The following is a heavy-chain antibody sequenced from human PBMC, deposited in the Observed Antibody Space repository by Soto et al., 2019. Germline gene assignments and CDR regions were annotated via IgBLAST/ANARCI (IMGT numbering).Heavy chain of an antibody. CDR2: INHSGST. CDR3: ARDRASSWYSDGPWWFDP. CDR1: GGSFSGYY. D-gene: IGHD6-13*01. V-gene: IGHV4-34*01. Sequence: SETLSLTCAVYGGSFSGYYWSWIRQPPGKGLEWIGEINHSGSTNYNPSLKSRVTISVDTSKNQFSLKLSSVTAADTAVYYCARDRASSWYSDGPWWFDPWGQGTLVTVSS. J-gene: IGHJ5*02.